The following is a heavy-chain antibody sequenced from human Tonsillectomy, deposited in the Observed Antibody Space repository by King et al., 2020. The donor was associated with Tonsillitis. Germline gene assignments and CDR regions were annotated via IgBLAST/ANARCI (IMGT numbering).Heavy chain of an antibody. V-gene: IGHV4-34*01. CDR3: AREMDFWSGYSYYFAY. J-gene: IGHJ4*02. Sequence: VQLQQWGAGLLKPSETLSLTCAVYGGSFSGYYWSWVRQPPGKGLEWIGEINHSGRTNYNPSLKSRVTISVDTSKNQFSLKLNYVTAADTAVYYCAREMDFWSGYSYYFAYWGQGTLVTVSS. CDR2: INHSGRT. CDR1: GGSFSGYY. D-gene: IGHD3-3*01.